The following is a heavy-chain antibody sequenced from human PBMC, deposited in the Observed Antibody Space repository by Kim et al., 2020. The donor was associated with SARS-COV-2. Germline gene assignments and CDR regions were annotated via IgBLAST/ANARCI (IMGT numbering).Heavy chain of an antibody. V-gene: IGHV5-51*01. Sequence: GESLKISCKGSGYSFTSYWIGWVRQMPGKGLEWMGIIYPGDSDTRYSPSFQGQVTISADKSISTAYLQWSSLKASDTAMYYCARRSMRYDILTGYHPYYYYGMDVWGKGTTVTVSS. CDR2: IYPGDSDT. CDR1: GYSFTSYW. J-gene: IGHJ6*04. D-gene: IGHD3-9*01. CDR3: ARRSMRYDILTGYHPYYYYGMDV.